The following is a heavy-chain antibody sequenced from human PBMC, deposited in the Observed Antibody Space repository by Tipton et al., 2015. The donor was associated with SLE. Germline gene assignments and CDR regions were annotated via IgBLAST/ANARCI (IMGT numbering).Heavy chain of an antibody. V-gene: IGHV3-23*01. CDR3: ARGALSTLVTTFDY. D-gene: IGHD2-21*02. CDR1: GFTFTTYA. J-gene: IGHJ4*02. Sequence: SLRLSCAASGFTFTTYAMSWVRQAPGKGLEWVSGNSASGGSTYYADSVKGRFTISRDNSKNTLYLQMNSLRAEDTAVYYCARGALSTLVTTFDYWGQGTLVTVSS. CDR2: NSASGGST.